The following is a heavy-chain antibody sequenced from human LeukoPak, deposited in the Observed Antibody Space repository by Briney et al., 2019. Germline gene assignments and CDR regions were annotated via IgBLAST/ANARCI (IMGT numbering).Heavy chain of an antibody. Sequence: SETLTLTCAAYGGSFSGYYWSWIRQPPGKGPEWIGEINHSGSTNYNPSLKSRVTISVDTSKNQFSLKLSSVTAADTAVYYCARIDSSGQGDYWGQGTLVTVSS. CDR3: ARIDSSGQGDY. J-gene: IGHJ4*02. D-gene: IGHD6-19*01. CDR1: GGSFSGYY. V-gene: IGHV4-34*01. CDR2: INHSGST.